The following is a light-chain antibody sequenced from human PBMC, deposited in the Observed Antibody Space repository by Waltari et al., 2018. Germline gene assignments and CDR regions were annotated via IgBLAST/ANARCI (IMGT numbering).Light chain of an antibody. J-gene: IGKJ1*01. CDR1: HSVSSS. CDR3: LQRSNWWT. CDR2: GAS. Sequence: EIVLKQSPATLSLSTGERATLSCRASHSVSSSLAWYQQKPGQAPRLLIYGASSRATGIPDRFSGSGSGTDFTLTITSLEPEDVAAYYCLQRSNWWTFGQGTKVEIK. V-gene: IGKV3D-20*02.